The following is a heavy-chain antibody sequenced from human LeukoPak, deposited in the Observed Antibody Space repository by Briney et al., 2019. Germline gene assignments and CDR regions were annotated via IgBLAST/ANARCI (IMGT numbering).Heavy chain of an antibody. CDR2: IYYSGST. J-gene: IGHJ6*03. CDR1: GGSISSYY. CDR3: ARHQRGDYYMDV. D-gene: IGHD3-10*01. Sequence: SETLSLTCTVSGGSISSYYWSWTRQPPRKGLEWIGYIYYSGSTNYNPSLKSRVTISVDTSKNQFSLKLSPVTAADTAVYYCARHQRGDYYMDVWGKGTTVTVSS. V-gene: IGHV4-59*08.